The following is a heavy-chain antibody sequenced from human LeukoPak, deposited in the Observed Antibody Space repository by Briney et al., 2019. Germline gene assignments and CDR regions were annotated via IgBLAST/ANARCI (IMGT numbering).Heavy chain of an antibody. Sequence: GGSLRLSCAASGFTFSSYAMHWVRQAPGMGLEYVSAISSNGGSTYYANSVEGRFTISRDNSKNTLYLQMGSLRAEDMAVYYCARRDTAMVASFYYYYGMDVWGQGTTVTVSS. J-gene: IGHJ6*02. CDR2: ISSNGGST. V-gene: IGHV3-64*01. CDR1: GFTFSSYA. D-gene: IGHD5-18*01. CDR3: ARRDTAMVASFYYYYGMDV.